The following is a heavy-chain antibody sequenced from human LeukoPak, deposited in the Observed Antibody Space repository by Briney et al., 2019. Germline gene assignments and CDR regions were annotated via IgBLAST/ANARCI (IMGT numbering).Heavy chain of an antibody. CDR1: GGSISSSSYY. CDR2: IYYSGST. Sequence: KPSETLSLTCTVSGGSISSSSYYWGWIRQPPGKGLEWIGSIYYSGSTYYNPSLKSRVTISVDTSKNQFSLKLSSVTAADTAVYYCARQHYYYDSSGYPFDYWGQGTLVTVSS. CDR3: ARQHYYYDSSGYPFDY. V-gene: IGHV4-39*01. J-gene: IGHJ4*02. D-gene: IGHD3-22*01.